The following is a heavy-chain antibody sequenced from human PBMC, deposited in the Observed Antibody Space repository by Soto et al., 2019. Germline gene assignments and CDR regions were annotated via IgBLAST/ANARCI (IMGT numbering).Heavy chain of an antibody. V-gene: IGHV1-18*01. CDR3: ARDVTPPDY. J-gene: IGHJ4*02. CDR1: GYTFSSYV. Sequence: ASVKVSFKASGYTFSSYVISWVRQAPGQGLEWMGWISAYNGNTKYAQKLQGRVTMTTDTSTSTAYMELRSLRSDDTAVYYCARDVTPPDYWGQGTLVTVSS. CDR2: ISAYNGNT.